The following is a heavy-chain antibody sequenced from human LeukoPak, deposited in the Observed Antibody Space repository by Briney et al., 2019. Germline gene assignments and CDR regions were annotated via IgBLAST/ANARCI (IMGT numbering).Heavy chain of an antibody. Sequence: GGSLRLSCTTSAFPFSSYGMPWVRQAPGKGLEWVAVIWHDGSYKYYADSVKGRFTISRDNSKDTLYLQMNSLKVEDTAVYYCASGDYSSGWHLDYWGQGTLVTVSS. V-gene: IGHV3-33*01. J-gene: IGHJ4*02. D-gene: IGHD6-19*01. CDR3: ASGDYSSGWHLDY. CDR2: IWHDGSYK. CDR1: AFPFSSYG.